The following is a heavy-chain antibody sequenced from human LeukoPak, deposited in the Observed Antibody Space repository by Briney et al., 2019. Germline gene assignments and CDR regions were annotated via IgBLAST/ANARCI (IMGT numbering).Heavy chain of an antibody. Sequence: ASVKVSCKASGYTFTGYYMHWVRQAPGQGLEWMGWINPNSGGTNYAQKFQGRVTMTRDTSISTAYMELSRLRSDDTAVYYCARAPSGLRPVWLDPWGQGTLVTVSS. CDR1: GYTFTGYY. CDR2: INPNSGGT. CDR3: ARAPSGLRPVWLDP. J-gene: IGHJ5*02. V-gene: IGHV1-2*02. D-gene: IGHD4-17*01.